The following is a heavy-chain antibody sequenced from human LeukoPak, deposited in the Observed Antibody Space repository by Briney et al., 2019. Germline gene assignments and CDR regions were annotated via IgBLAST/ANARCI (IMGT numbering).Heavy chain of an antibody. V-gene: IGHV5-51*01. J-gene: IGHJ4*02. CDR3: ARVRGVIRPSYFDQ. Sequence: PGESLKISCKGSGYSFTSYWIGWVRPLPGKGLEWMGIIYPGDSDTRYSPSFQGQVAISADKSISTAYLQWSSLKASDTAMYYCARVRGVIRPSYFDQWGQGTLVTVSS. CDR2: IYPGDSDT. CDR1: GYSFTSYW. D-gene: IGHD3-10*01.